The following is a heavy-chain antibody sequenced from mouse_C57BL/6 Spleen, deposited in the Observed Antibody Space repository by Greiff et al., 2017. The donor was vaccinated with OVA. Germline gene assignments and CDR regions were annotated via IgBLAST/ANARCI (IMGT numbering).Heavy chain of an antibody. CDR1: GYTSTSYW. CDR2: IHPSDSDT. J-gene: IGHJ1*03. V-gene: IGHV1-74*01. Sequence: QVHVKQPGAELVKPGASVKVSCKASGYTSTSYWMHWVKQRPGQGLEWIGRIHPSDSDTNYNQKFKGKATLTVDKSSSTAYMQLSSLTSEDSAVYYWAIGGRSWYFDVWGTGTTVTVSS. CDR3: AIGGRSWYFDV.